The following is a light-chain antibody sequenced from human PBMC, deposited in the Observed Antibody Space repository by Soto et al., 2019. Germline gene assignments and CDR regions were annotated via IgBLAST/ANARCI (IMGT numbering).Light chain of an antibody. J-gene: IGKJ2*01. CDR2: KAS. V-gene: IGKV1-5*03. CDR1: QYISSW. Sequence: DIQMTQSPSTLSTSVGDRVTITCRASQYISSWLAWYQQKPGKAPNLLIYKASNLESGGPSRFSGSGSGTEFTLTISSLQPDDFATYYCQQYNNYPYTFGQGTKLEIK. CDR3: QQYNNYPYT.